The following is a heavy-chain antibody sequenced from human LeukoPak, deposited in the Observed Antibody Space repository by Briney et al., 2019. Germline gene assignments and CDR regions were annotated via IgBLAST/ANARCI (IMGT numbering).Heavy chain of an antibody. J-gene: IGHJ6*03. CDR3: AREGWFGEFYYMDV. V-gene: IGHV1-8*03. D-gene: IGHD3-10*01. CDR2: MNPNSGNT. Sequence: ASVKVSCKASGYTFTSYYMHWVRQAPGQGLEWMGWMNPNSGNTGYAQKFQGRVTITRNTSISTAYMELSSLRSEDTAVYYCAREGWFGEFYYMDVWGKGTTVTVSS. CDR1: GYTFTSYY.